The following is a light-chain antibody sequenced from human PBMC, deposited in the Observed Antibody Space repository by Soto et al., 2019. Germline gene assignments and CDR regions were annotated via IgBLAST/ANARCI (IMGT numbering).Light chain of an antibody. CDR1: QSVSSSY. Sequence: EIVLTQSPGTLSLSPGERATLSCRASQSVSSSYLAWYQQKPGQAPRLLIYGASSRATGIPDRFSGSGSGTDFTRTISRLEPEDFAVYYCQQYGSPLTFGRGTKVEIK. CDR3: QQYGSPLT. J-gene: IGKJ4*01. V-gene: IGKV3-20*01. CDR2: GAS.